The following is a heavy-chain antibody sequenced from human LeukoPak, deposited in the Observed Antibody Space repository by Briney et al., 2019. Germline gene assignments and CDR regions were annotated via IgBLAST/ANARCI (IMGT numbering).Heavy chain of an antibody. CDR2: IDHRGTA. V-gene: IGHV4-34*01. J-gene: IGHJ4*02. Sequence: SETLSLTCAVYGSSYNAYYWSWIRQPPGKGLEWIGDIDHRGTATYNPSLKSRLTISADASKNQFSLKLNSVTDADTAVYYCAVGITILGVAASFDSWGQGNLVIVSS. CDR3: AVGITILGVAASFDS. CDR1: GSSYNAYY. D-gene: IGHD3-3*01.